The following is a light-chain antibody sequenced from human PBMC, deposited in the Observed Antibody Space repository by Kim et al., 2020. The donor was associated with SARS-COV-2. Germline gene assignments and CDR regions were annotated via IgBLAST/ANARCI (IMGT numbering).Light chain of an antibody. Sequence: DVVMTQSPLSLPVTLGQPASISCRSSQSLVHSDGNTYLNWFQQRPGQSPRRLIYKVSNRDSGVPDRFSGSGSGTDFTLKISRVDAEDVGVYYCMQGPHWPPYTFGQGTKLEI. CDR2: KVS. V-gene: IGKV2-30*02. CDR1: QSLVHSDGNTY. CDR3: MQGPHWPPYT. J-gene: IGKJ2*01.